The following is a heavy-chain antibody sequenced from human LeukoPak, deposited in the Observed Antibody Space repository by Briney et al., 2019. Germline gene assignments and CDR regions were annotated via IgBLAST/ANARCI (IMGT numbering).Heavy chain of an antibody. CDR3: ASWAGGNEPIASFDY. V-gene: IGHV1-2*02. J-gene: IGHJ4*02. Sequence: GSVKVSCKTSGYTFTGYYMHWMRQAPGQGREWMGWINLNSGGTNYAQTFQGRVIMTRDTSTSTAYMELNRLRFDDTAGYYCASWAGGNEPIASFDYWGQGTLVTVPS. CDR1: GYTFTGYY. D-gene: IGHD1-14*01. CDR2: INLNSGGT.